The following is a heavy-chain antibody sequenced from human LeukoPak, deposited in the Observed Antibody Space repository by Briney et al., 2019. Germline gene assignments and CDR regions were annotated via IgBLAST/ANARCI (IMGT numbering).Heavy chain of an antibody. J-gene: IGHJ4*02. CDR1: GFTFSSYE. CDR2: ISSSGSTI. CDR3: TRAVAADDFSPGY. V-gene: IGHV3-48*03. D-gene: IGHD3/OR15-3a*01. Sequence: GGSLRLSCAASGFTFSSYEMNWVRQAPGKGLEWVSYISSSGSTIYYADSVKGRFTISRDNAKNSLYLQMNSLRAEDTAVYYCTRAVAADDFSPGYWGQGTLVTVSS.